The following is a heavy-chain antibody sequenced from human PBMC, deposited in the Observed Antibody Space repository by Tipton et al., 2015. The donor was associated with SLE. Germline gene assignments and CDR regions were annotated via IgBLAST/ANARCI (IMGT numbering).Heavy chain of an antibody. Sequence: TLSLTCAVYGGSISSHYWSWIRQPPGKGLEWIGYIYYSGSTNYNPSLKSRVTISVDTSKNQFSLKLSSVTAADTAVYYCARARLTSGYSYGSSYFDYWGQGTLVTVSS. J-gene: IGHJ4*02. V-gene: IGHV4-59*11. D-gene: IGHD5-18*01. CDR2: IYYSGST. CDR1: GGSISSHY. CDR3: ARARLTSGYSYGSSYFDY.